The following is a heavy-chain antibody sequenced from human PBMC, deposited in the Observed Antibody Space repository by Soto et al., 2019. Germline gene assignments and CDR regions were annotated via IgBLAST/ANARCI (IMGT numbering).Heavy chain of an antibody. CDR1: GYTFNHFG. V-gene: IGHV1-18*01. CDR3: ARDNPSRSGASLFDY. J-gene: IGHJ4*02. Sequence: QVQLLQSGPEVKKPGASVKMSCKISGYTFNHFGVSWVRQAPGQGLEWIAWISAYNGNTKYYPRLQDRVTLTTDASTSTAYMEVRGLKSGDAAVYYCARDNPSRSGASLFDYWGQGTQVTVSS. D-gene: IGHD2-8*02. CDR2: ISAYNGNT.